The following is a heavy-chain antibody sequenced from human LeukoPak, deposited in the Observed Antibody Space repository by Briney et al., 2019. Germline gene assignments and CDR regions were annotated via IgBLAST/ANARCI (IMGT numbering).Heavy chain of an antibody. CDR1: GYTFTTYY. Sequence: GASVKVSCKASGYTFTTYYMHWVRQAPGQGIEWMGVINASGGRTSYAHNFEGRVTLTRDTSTSTVYMELSRLRSDDTAVYYCARRRRSSTSQEYYFDYWGQGTLVTVSS. D-gene: IGHD2-2*01. CDR3: ARRRRSSTSQEYYFDY. J-gene: IGHJ4*02. V-gene: IGHV1-46*01. CDR2: INASGGRT.